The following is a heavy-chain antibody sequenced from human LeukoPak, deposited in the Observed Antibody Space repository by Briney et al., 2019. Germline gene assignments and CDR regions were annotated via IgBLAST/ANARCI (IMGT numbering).Heavy chain of an antibody. J-gene: IGHJ4*02. CDR1: GFTFSSYA. D-gene: IGHD6-19*01. Sequence: WGSLRLSCAASGFTFSSYAMNLLRQAPGKGLEWVSAISGSGRSTYYADSVRGRFTISRDNSKNTLYLQMNSLRAEDTAVYYCAKDGCSSGCSVDYWGQGTLVTVSS. CDR2: ISGSGRST. CDR3: AKDGCSSGCSVDY. V-gene: IGHV3-23*01.